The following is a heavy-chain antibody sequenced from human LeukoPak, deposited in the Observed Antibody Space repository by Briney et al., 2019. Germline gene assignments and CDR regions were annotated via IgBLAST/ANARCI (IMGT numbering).Heavy chain of an antibody. D-gene: IGHD3-10*01. CDR1: GGSFSGYY. CDR2: INHSGST. J-gene: IGHJ1*01. V-gene: IGHV4-34*01. Sequence: SETLSLTCAVYGGSFSGYYWSWIRQPPGKGLEWIGEINHSGSTNYNPSLKSRVTISVDTSKNQFSLKLSSVTAADTAMYYCARVRNYYGSGSHYQHWGQGTLVTVSS. CDR3: ARVRNYYGSGSHYQH.